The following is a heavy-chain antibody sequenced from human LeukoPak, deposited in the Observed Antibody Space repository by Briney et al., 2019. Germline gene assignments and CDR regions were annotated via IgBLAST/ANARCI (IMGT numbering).Heavy chain of an antibody. V-gene: IGHV3-7*01. Sequence: GGSLRLSCAASGFTFSSYWMSWVRQAPGKGLKWVANIKQDGSEKYYVDSVKGRFTISRDNAKNSLYLQMNSLRAEDTAVYYCTPGGSYSPFDYWGQGTLVTVSS. J-gene: IGHJ4*02. CDR1: GFTFSSYW. D-gene: IGHD1-26*01. CDR3: TPGGSYSPFDY. CDR2: IKQDGSEK.